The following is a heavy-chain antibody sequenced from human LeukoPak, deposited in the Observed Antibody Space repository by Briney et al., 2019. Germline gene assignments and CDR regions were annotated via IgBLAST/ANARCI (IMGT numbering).Heavy chain of an antibody. CDR2: ISSGGTYE. Sequence: GPSLRLACATAAFSVSNYAMDWVRQATGKGLEWVSLISSGGTYEYYADSVKGRFTISRDNSKNTLYLQLNSLRAEDTAVYYCARDSTYYYDSGSSGPHYFDNWGQGTLVTVSS. D-gene: IGHD3-10*01. CDR3: ARDSTYYYDSGSSGPHYFDN. J-gene: IGHJ4*02. V-gene: IGHV3-30*01. CDR1: AFSVSNYA.